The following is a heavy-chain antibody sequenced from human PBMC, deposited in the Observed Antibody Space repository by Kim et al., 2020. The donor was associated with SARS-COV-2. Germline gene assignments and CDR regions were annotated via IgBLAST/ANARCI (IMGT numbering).Heavy chain of an antibody. V-gene: IGHV4-31*02. CDR3: ARDRNYYGSRDYGMDV. Sequence: LKSRVTISVDTSKNQFSLKLSSVTAADTAVYYCARDRNYYGSRDYGMDVWGQGTTVTVSS. J-gene: IGHJ6*02. D-gene: IGHD3-10*01.